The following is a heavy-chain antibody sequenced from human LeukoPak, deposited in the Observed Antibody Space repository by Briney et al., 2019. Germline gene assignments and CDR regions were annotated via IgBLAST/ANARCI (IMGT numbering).Heavy chain of an antibody. CDR2: IIPIFGTA. D-gene: IGHD2-15*01. Sequence: ASVKVSCKASGGTFSSYAISWVRQAPGQGLEWMGGIIPIFGTANYAQKLQGRVTMTTDTSTSTAYMELRSLRSDDTAVYYCARDLHGGAESWCFDLWGRGTLVTVSS. V-gene: IGHV1-69*05. J-gene: IGHJ2*01. CDR3: ARDLHGGAESWCFDL. CDR1: GGTFSSYA.